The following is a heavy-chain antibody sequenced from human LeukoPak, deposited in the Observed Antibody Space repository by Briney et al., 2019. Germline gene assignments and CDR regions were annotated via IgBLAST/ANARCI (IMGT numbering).Heavy chain of an antibody. CDR3: ARGGGSYDY. D-gene: IGHD1-26*01. Sequence: PSETLSLTWTVSGXSFSNYFGTWIRQPPGKGLEWIGSSYYSGSTNYNPSLKSRVTMSVDTSKNQFSLKLSSVTAADTAVYYCARGGGSYDYWGQGTLVTVSS. V-gene: IGHV4-59*01. CDR1: GXSFSNYF. CDR2: SYYSGST. J-gene: IGHJ4*02.